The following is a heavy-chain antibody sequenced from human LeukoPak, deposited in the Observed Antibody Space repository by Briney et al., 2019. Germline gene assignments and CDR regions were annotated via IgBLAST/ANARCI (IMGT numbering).Heavy chain of an antibody. CDR3: AAGDNNDAFDI. CDR2: IIPIFGTA. D-gene: IGHD3-16*01. CDR1: GGTFSSYA. J-gene: IGHJ3*02. V-gene: IGHV1-69*05. Sequence: GASVMVSCKASGGTFSSYAISWVRQAPGQGLEWMGRIIPIFGTANYAQKFQGRVTITTDESTSTAYMEPSSLRSEDTAVYYCAAGDNNDAFDIWGQGTMVTVSS.